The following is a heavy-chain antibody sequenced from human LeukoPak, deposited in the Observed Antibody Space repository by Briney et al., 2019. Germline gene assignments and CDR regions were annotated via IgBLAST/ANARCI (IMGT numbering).Heavy chain of an antibody. CDR2: INSDGSST. J-gene: IGHJ4*02. D-gene: IGHD6-19*01. V-gene: IGHV3-74*01. Sequence: PGGSLRVSCAASGFTFSYDWMHCVRQVPGKGLVWVSRINSDGSSTNYADSVKGRFTISRDNAKNTLNLQMNSLRAEDTAVYYCAREQYSSGWCDQFHYWGQGTLVTVSS. CDR1: GFTFSYDW. CDR3: AREQYSSGWCDQFHY.